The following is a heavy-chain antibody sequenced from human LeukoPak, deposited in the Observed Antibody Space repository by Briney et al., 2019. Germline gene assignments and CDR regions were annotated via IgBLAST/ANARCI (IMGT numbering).Heavy chain of an antibody. CDR3: ARAYYDILTGYSSHYMDV. V-gene: IGHV4-61*02. Sequence: PSQTLSLTCTASGGSISSGSYYWSWIRQPAGKGLEWIGRIYTSGSTNYNPSLKSRVTISVDTSKNQFSLKLSSVTAADTAVYYCARAYYDILTGYSSHYMDVWGKGTTVTISS. CDR1: GGSISSGSYY. D-gene: IGHD3-9*01. CDR2: IYTSGST. J-gene: IGHJ6*03.